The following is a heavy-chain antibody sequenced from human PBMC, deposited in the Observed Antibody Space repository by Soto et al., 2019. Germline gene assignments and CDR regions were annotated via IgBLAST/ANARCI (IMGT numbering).Heavy chain of an antibody. V-gene: IGHV3-23*01. Sequence: EVQLLESGGDLIQPGGSLRLSCAASGFTFSRYGMSWVRQAPGEGLEWVSGISFSGANTYYADSVKGRFTISRDNSKNTLYLRMNSLRAEDTALYYCAKGDEWLGHFDCWGQGTLVTVSS. CDR1: GFTFSRYG. CDR2: ISFSGANT. J-gene: IGHJ4*02. D-gene: IGHD6-19*01. CDR3: AKGDEWLGHFDC.